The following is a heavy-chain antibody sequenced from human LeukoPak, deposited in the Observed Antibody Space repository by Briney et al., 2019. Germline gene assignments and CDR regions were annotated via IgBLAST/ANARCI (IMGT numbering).Heavy chain of an antibody. CDR2: ISSSGSTI. J-gene: IGHJ6*03. V-gene: IGHV3-48*03. Sequence: SRGSLRLSCAASGFTFSSYEMNWVRQAPGKGLEWVSYISSSGSTIYYADSVKGRFTISRDNAKNSLYLQMNSLRAEDTAVYYCARANGDPYYYMDVWGKGTTVTVSS. CDR1: GFTFSSYE. CDR3: ARANGDPYYYMDV. D-gene: IGHD7-27*01.